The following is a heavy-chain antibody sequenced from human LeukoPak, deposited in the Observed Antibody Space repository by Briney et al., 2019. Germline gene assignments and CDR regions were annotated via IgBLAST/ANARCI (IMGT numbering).Heavy chain of an antibody. Sequence: SQTLSLTCAVSGGSISSGGYSWSWIRQPPGKGLEWIGYIYHSGSTYYNPSLKSRVTISVDRSKNQFSLKLSSVTAADTAVYYCARYITGTGGNWFDPWGQGTLVTVSS. V-gene: IGHV4-30-2*01. CDR1: GGSISSGGYS. D-gene: IGHD1-20*01. CDR3: ARYITGTGGNWFDP. CDR2: IYHSGST. J-gene: IGHJ5*02.